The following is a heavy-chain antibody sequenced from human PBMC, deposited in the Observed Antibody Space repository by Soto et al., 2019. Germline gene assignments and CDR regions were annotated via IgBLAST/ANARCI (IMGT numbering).Heavy chain of an antibody. CDR3: ARLSYFDWSYDY. J-gene: IGHJ4*02. CDR1: GGSISSYY. V-gene: IGHV4-59*08. CDR2: IYYSGST. D-gene: IGHD3-9*01. Sequence: PSETLSLTCTVSGGSISSYYWSWIRQPPGKGLEWIGYIYYSGSTNYNPSLKSRVTISVDTSKNQFSLKLSSVTAADTAVYYCARLSYFDWSYDYWGQGTLVTVSS.